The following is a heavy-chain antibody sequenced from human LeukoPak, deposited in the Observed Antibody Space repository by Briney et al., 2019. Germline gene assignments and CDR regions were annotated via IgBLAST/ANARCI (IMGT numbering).Heavy chain of an antibody. V-gene: IGHV4-59*01. CDR1: CGPISSYY. CDR3: ARYCSGGSCYDY. Sequence: SETLSLTCTVSCGPISSYYWSWLRQPPGKGLEWIGYIYYSGSTNYNPTLKSRVTISVHTSKNQFDLRLSSVTAADTAVYYCARYCSGGSCYDYWGLGTLVTVSS. J-gene: IGHJ4*02. D-gene: IGHD2-15*01. CDR2: IYYSGST.